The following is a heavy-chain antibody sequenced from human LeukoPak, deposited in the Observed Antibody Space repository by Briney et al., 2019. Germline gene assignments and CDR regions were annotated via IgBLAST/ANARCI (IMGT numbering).Heavy chain of an antibody. V-gene: IGHV3-30*18. CDR3: AKGEAVAGKIDY. J-gene: IGHJ4*02. CDR2: ISYDGSNK. D-gene: IGHD6-19*01. Sequence: GGSLRLSCAASGFTFSSYGMHWVRQAPGKGLEWVAVISYDGSNKYYADSVKGRFTISRDNSKNTLYLQMNSLRAEDTAVYYCAKGEAVAGKIDYWGQGTLVTVSS. CDR1: GFTFSSYG.